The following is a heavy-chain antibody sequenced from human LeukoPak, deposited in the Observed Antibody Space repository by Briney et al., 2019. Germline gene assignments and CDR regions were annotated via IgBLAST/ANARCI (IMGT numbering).Heavy chain of an antibody. CDR3: ARRHTDFWRGHYMDV. D-gene: IGHD3-3*01. V-gene: IGHV4-30-2*01. J-gene: IGHJ6*03. CDR2: IYHSGST. Sequence: TLSLTCTVSGGSISSGGYYWSWIRQPPGKGLEWIGYIYHSGSTYYNPSLKSRVTISVDRSKNQFSLKLSSVTAADTAVYYCARRHTDFWRGHYMDVWGKGTTVTVSS. CDR1: GGSISSGGYY.